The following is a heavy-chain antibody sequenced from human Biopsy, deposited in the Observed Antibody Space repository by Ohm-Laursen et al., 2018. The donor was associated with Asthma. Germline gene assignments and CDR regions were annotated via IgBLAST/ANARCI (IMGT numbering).Heavy chain of an antibody. CDR3: ARAVSSSSYWYFDL. J-gene: IGHJ2*01. V-gene: IGHV4-39*02. CDR2: IYYSGRT. Sequence: SETLSLTWIVSGDAMSTSGSYWGWIRQSPGKGLEWISSIYYSGRTYYNPSLESRVTISADTSKNHFSLKVTSVTAADTAVYYCARAVSSSSYWYFDLWGRGDLVTVSS. D-gene: IGHD6-6*01. CDR1: GDAMSTSGSY.